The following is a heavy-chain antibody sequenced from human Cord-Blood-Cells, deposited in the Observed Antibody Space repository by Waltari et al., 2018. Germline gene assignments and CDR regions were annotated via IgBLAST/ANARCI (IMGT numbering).Heavy chain of an antibody. CDR2: IYYSGST. CDR3: ARVERGTYYDFWSGYYYFDY. J-gene: IGHJ4*02. D-gene: IGHD3-3*01. Sequence: QLQLQESGPGLVKPSETLSLTCTVSGGSISSSSYYWAWIRQPPGKGLEWIGSIYYSGSTYYNPSLKSRVTISVDTSKNQFSLKLSSVTAADTAVYYCARVERGTYYDFWSGYYYFDYWGQGTLVTVSS. V-gene: IGHV4-39*01. CDR1: GGSISSSSYY.